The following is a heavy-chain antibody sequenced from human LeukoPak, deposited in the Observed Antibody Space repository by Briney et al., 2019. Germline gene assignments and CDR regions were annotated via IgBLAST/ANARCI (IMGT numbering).Heavy chain of an antibody. Sequence: SQTLSLTCAISGDSVSSNSAAWNWIRQSPARGLEWLGRTYYRSKWHNDYAPSVKSRITINPDTSKNQFSLQVNSMTPEDTAEYYCVRSRGDLDYWGQGTLVTVSS. CDR3: VRSRGDLDY. CDR2: TYYRSKWHN. CDR1: GDSVSSNSAA. V-gene: IGHV6-1*01. D-gene: IGHD3-10*01. J-gene: IGHJ4*02.